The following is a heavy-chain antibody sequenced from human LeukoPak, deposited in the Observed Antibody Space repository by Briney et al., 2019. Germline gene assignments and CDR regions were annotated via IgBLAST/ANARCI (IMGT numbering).Heavy chain of an antibody. CDR1: GGSFSGYY. CDR2: INHSGST. J-gene: IGHJ4*02. V-gene: IGHV4-34*01. D-gene: IGHD6-13*01. Sequence: PSETLSITCAVYGGSFSGYYWSWIRQPPGKGLEWIGEINHSGSTNYNPSLKSRVTISVDTSKNQFSLKLSSVTAADTAVYYCARHPLAAAAIDYWGQGTLVTVSS. CDR3: ARHPLAAAAIDY.